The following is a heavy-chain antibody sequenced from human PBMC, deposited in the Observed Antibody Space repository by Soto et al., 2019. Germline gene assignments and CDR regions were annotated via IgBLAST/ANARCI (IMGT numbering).Heavy chain of an antibody. CDR1: GGSINSRYW. CDR2: IYHSGST. CDR3: AIDLNGSYNYYPRYFAY. V-gene: IGHV4-4*02. D-gene: IGHD3-10*01. Sequence: SETLSLPCAVSGGSINSRYWWGWVRQSPGKGLEWIGEIYHSGSTNYNPSLKSRVTISVDKSKNQFSLNLSSVTAADTAVYYCAIDLNGSYNYYPRYFAYRSQRTPVTVSS. J-gene: IGHJ4*02.